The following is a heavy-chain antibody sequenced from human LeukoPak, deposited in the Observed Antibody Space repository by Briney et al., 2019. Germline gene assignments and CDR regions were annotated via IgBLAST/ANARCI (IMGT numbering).Heavy chain of an antibody. CDR3: ARGRGYKRAFDI. D-gene: IGHD5-24*01. V-gene: IGHV1-8*03. Sequence: GASVKVSCKASGYTFTSYDINWVRQATGQGLEWMGWMNPNSGNTGYAQKFQGRVTITRNPSISTAYMELSSLRSEDTAVYYCARGRGYKRAFDIWGQGTMVTVSS. CDR2: MNPNSGNT. CDR1: GYTFTSYD. J-gene: IGHJ3*02.